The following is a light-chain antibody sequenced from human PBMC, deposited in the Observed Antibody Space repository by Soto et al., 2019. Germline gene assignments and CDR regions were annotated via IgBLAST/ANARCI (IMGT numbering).Light chain of an antibody. CDR3: HQRSNWIT. CDR2: DAS. J-gene: IGKJ5*01. V-gene: IGKV3-11*01. CDR1: QGISSY. Sequence: EIVLTQSPATLSLSPGERATLSCRASQGISSYLAWYQQKPGQAPRLLIYDASNRATDIPARFSGSGSGTDFTLTISSLEPEDSAVYYCHQRSNWITFGQGTRLEI.